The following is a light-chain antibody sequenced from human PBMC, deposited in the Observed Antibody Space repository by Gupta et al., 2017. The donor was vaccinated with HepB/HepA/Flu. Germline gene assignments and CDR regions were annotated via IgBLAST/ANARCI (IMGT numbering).Light chain of an antibody. J-gene: IGKJ2*01. CDR3: MQGTNEQPYT. CDR2: KVS. V-gene: IGKV2-30*01. CDR1: QSLAYSDGNTY. Sequence: VVMTQSPLSLPVTLGQPASISCRSSQSLAYSDGNTYLNWFQQRPGQSTRRLIYKVSNRDSGVPDRVSGSGSGTDCTRNISRVEAEDIGVDYCMQGTNEQPYTCGQGTKLEI.